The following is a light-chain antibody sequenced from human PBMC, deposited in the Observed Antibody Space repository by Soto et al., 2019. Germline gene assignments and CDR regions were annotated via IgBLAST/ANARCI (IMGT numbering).Light chain of an antibody. CDR2: EVS. Sequence: QSALTQPPSASGSPGQSVTISCTGTSIDVGGYNFVSWYQQHPGKAPKLIISEVSKRPSGVPDRFSGSKSGNTASLTVSGLQAEDEADYYCSAYAGSSNGVFGTGTKVTVL. J-gene: IGLJ1*01. CDR3: SAYAGSSNGV. CDR1: SIDVGGYNF. V-gene: IGLV2-8*01.